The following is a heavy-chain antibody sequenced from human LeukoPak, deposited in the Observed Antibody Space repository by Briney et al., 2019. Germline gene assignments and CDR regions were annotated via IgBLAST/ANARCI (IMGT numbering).Heavy chain of an antibody. CDR2: ISHTGLT. J-gene: IGHJ5*02. V-gene: IGHV4-34*01. CDR3: ARVPDITARPCDT. D-gene: IGHD1-1*01. Sequence: TSSETLSLTCAVYGGSFSGYYWTLIRQTPGKGLEWIGEISHTGLTGSNPSPKSRVTIFVDSSKKQFSLRMTSVTAADTGVYYCARVPDITARPCDTWGPGTLVTVSS. CDR1: GGSFSGYY.